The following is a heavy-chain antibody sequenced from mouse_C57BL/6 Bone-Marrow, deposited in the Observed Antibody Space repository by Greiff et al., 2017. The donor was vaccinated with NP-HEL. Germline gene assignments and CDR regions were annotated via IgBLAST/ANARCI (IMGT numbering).Heavy chain of an antibody. Sequence: QVQLQQPGAELVKPGASVKLSCKASGYTFTSYWMHWVKQRPGQGLEWIGMIHPNSGSTNYNEKFKSKATLTVDKSSSTAYMQLSSLTSEDSAVYYCARSPFYYGSSSLDYWGQGTTLTVSS. CDR1: GYTFTSYW. CDR2: IHPNSGST. V-gene: IGHV1-64*01. J-gene: IGHJ2*01. CDR3: ARSPFYYGSSSLDY. D-gene: IGHD1-1*01.